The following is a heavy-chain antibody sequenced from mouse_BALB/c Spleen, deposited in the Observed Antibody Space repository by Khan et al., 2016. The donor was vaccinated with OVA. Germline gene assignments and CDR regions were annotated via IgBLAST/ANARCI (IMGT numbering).Heavy chain of an antibody. D-gene: IGHD1-3*01. Sequence: EVQLQQSGTVLARPGASVKMSCKASGYSFTSYLIHWVKQRPGQGLEWIGDIYPGNSDTTYNQQFKDKAKLTAGTSANNAYMELSSLTNEDSAVYYCARGGYSSFAYWGQGTLVTVSA. CDR1: GYSFTSYL. V-gene: IGHV1-5*01. CDR3: ARGGYSSFAY. J-gene: IGHJ3*01. CDR2: IYPGNSDT.